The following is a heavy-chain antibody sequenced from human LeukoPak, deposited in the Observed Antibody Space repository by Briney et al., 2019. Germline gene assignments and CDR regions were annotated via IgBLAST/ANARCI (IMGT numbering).Heavy chain of an antibody. CDR2: IWYDGSNK. V-gene: IGHV3-33*06. CDR1: GFTFSTYG. D-gene: IGHD1-1*01. Sequence: GGSLRLSCAASGFTFSTYGMHWVRQAPGKGLEWVAVIWYDGSNKYYADSVKGRFTISRDNSKNTLYLQMSSLRAEDTAVYYCAKEYRNYYYMDVWGKGTTVTVSS. CDR3: AKEYRNYYYMDV. J-gene: IGHJ6*03.